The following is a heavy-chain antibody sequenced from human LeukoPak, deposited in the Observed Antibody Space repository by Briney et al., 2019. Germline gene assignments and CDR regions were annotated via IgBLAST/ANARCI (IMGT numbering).Heavy chain of an antibody. J-gene: IGHJ3*02. CDR2: IIPIFGTA. D-gene: IGHD3-10*01. Sequence: ASVTVSCKVYGGAFSSYAIRWVRQAPGQVLEWMGGIIPIFGTANYARKFQGRVTITAHKSTSTAYMELSSLRSEDTAVYYCASPPLTLYRDAFDIWGQGTMVTVSS. V-gene: IGHV1-69*06. CDR3: ASPPLTLYRDAFDI. CDR1: GGAFSSYA.